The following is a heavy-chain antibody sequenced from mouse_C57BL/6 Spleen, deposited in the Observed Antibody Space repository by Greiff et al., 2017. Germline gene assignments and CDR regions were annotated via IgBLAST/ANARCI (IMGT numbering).Heavy chain of an antibody. CDR3: TRLRRGAWFAY. Sequence: QVQLQQSGAELVRPGASVTLSCKASGYNFTDYEMHWVKQTPVHGLEWIGAIDPETGGTAYNQKFKGKAILTADKSSSTAYMQLRSLTSEDSAVYYCTRLRRGAWFAYWGQGTLVTVSA. CDR1: GYNFTDYE. J-gene: IGHJ3*01. V-gene: IGHV1-15*01. D-gene: IGHD2-12*01. CDR2: IDPETGGT.